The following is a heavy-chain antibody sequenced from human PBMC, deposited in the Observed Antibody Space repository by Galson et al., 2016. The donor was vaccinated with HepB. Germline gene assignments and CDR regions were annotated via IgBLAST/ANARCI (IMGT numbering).Heavy chain of an antibody. J-gene: IGHJ5*02. CDR1: GYTFTSYY. V-gene: IGHV1-46*01. Sequence: SVKVSCKASGYTFTSYYMHWVRQAPGQGLEWMGIINPSGGSTTYAQKFQGRATMTRDASTSTVYMELSSLRSEDTAVYYCARADGPARFDPWGQGSLVTVSS. CDR3: ARADGPARFDP. D-gene: IGHD5-24*01. CDR2: INPSGGST.